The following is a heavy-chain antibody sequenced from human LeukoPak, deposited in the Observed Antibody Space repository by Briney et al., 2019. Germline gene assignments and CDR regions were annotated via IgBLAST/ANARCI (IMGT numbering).Heavy chain of an antibody. J-gene: IGHJ4*02. CDR3: ARVRGSYYLDY. CDR1: GFTFSSYS. Sequence: PGGSLRLSCAASGFTFSSYSMNWVRQAPGKGLEWVSYISSSISTIYYADSVKGRFTISRDNAKNSLYLQMNSLSAEDTAVYYCARVRGSYYLDYWGQGTLVTVSS. CDR2: ISSSISTI. V-gene: IGHV3-48*01. D-gene: IGHD1-26*01.